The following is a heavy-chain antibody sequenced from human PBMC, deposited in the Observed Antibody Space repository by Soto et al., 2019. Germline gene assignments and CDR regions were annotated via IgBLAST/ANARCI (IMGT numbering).Heavy chain of an antibody. Sequence: QVQLQESGPGLVKPSETLSLTCTVSGASISSYYWSWIRQPPGKGLEWIGYIYYSGSTNYNPSLQRLVTISVDTSKIQSSLELSYVTAADTAVYYCERGNQQLMVYNWFDPWGQGTLVTVSS. V-gene: IGHV4-59*01. CDR3: ERGNQQLMVYNWFDP. CDR1: GASISSYY. J-gene: IGHJ5*02. CDR2: IYYSGST. D-gene: IGHD6-13*01.